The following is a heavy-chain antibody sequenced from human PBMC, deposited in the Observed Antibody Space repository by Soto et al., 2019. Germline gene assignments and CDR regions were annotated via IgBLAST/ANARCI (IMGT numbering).Heavy chain of an antibody. Sequence: QVQLQQWGAGLLKPSETLSLTCTVNGGSLTGYYWSWIRQPPGKGLEWIGEVKDGGSTNYSPSLRGRVSRSAATSKNHFSVRLNSVTAADTAVYFCARGQEGIVATHWDQGALVTVSS. D-gene: IGHD5-12*01. CDR1: GGSLTGYY. CDR3: ARGQEGIVATH. J-gene: IGHJ4*02. V-gene: IGHV4-34*01. CDR2: VKDGGST.